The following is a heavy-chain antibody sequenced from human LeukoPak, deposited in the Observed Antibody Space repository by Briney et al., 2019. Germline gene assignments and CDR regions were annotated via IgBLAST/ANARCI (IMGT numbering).Heavy chain of an antibody. Sequence: GGSLRLSCAASGFTFSSYGMHWVRQAPGKGLEWVAVISYDGSNKYYADSVKGRFTISRDNSKNTLYPQMNSLRAEDTAVYYCAKAQRVRGVTIDYWGQGTLVTVSS. CDR2: ISYDGSNK. D-gene: IGHD3-10*01. V-gene: IGHV3-30*18. CDR3: AKAQRVRGVTIDY. J-gene: IGHJ4*02. CDR1: GFTFSSYG.